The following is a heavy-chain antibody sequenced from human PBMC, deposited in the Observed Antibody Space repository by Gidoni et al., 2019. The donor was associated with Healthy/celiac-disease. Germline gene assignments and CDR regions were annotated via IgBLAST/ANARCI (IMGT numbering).Heavy chain of an antibody. CDR3: GRRVAGVYYYYGMDV. V-gene: IGHV2-26*01. J-gene: IGHJ6*02. CDR1: GFSLSNARMG. CDR2: LFSNDEK. Sequence: QVTLKESGPVLVKPTETLTLTCTVSGFSLSNARMGVSWIRQPPGKALEWLAHLFSNDEKSYSTSLKSRITITKDTSKSQVVLTMTNMDHADKATYYCGRRVAGVYYYYGMDVWGQGTTVTVSS. D-gene: IGHD6-19*01.